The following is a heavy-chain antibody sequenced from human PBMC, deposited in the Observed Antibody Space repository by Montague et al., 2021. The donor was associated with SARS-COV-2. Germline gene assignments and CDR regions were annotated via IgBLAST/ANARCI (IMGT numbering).Heavy chain of an antibody. CDR3: ARTSRGSRYFYGVDV. V-gene: IGHV4-59*12. Sequence: SETLSLTCTVSGDSISDYYWSWIRQPPGMGLEWIGYIFRSRAANYNPPLKSRVIISLDTSKSQFSLRLSSVTAADTAIYYCARTSRGSRYFYGVDVWGQGTTVTVSS. J-gene: IGHJ6*02. D-gene: IGHD3-10*01. CDR1: GDSISDYY. CDR2: IFRSRAA.